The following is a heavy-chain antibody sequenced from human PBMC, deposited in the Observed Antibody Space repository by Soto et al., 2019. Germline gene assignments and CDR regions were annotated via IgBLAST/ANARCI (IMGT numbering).Heavy chain of an antibody. CDR3: ARDDKEVYDFWSAPDAFDI. V-gene: IGHV3-11*01. Sequence: PGGSLRLSCAASGFTFRYYYMSWIRQAPGKWLEWVSYISSSGSTIYYADSVKGRFTISRDNAKNSLYLQMNSLRAEDTAVYYCARDDKEVYDFWSAPDAFDIWGQGTMVTVSS. CDR1: GFTFRYYY. CDR2: ISSSGSTI. D-gene: IGHD3-3*01. J-gene: IGHJ3*02.